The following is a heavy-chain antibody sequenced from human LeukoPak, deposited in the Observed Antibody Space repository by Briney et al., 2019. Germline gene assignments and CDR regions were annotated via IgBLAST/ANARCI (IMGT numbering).Heavy chain of an antibody. V-gene: IGHV3-53*01. CDR3: ARDSGSYYFDY. D-gene: IGHD1-26*01. CDR1: GFTVSSKY. CDR2: IYSGGST. Sequence: GGSLRLSCAASGFTVSSKYMSWVRQAPGKGLEWVSVIYSGGSTYYADSVKGRFTISRDNSKNTPYLQMNSLRAEDTAVYYCARDSGSYYFDYWGQGTLVTVSS. J-gene: IGHJ4*02.